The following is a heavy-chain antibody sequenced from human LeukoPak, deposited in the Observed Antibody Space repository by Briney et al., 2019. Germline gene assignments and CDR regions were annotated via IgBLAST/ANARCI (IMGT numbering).Heavy chain of an antibody. V-gene: IGHV1-3*01. CDR1: GYIFTNYA. Sequence: GASVKVSCKASGYIFTNYAVQCVRQAPGQRLEWLGWFNPGNGDTRYSQKFQGRVTITSDTSATTAYMELNSLTAEDTAVYYCSRDRWHCPVNCDSVYYYSLDVWGQGTTVTVSS. CDR3: SRDRWHCPVNCDSVYYYSLDV. CDR2: FNPGNGDT. J-gene: IGHJ6*02. D-gene: IGHD1-20*01.